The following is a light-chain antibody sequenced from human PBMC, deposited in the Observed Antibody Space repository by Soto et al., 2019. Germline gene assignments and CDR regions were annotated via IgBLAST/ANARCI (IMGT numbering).Light chain of an antibody. CDR3: CSYAGSRNLV. J-gene: IGLJ2*01. V-gene: IGLV2-23*02. CDR1: SSDVGSYNL. Sequence: QSALTQPASVSGSPGQSITISCTGTSSDVGSYNLVSWYQQHPGKAPKLMIYEVSKRPSGVSNRFSGSKSGNTASLTISGLQAEDEADYYCCSYAGSRNLVFGGGTKLTVL. CDR2: EVS.